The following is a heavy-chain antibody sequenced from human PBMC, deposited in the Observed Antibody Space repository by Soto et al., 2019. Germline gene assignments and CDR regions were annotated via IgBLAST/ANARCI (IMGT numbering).Heavy chain of an antibody. Sequence: GGSLRLSCVASGFVFEVYWMHWVRQVPGKGLEWVSRISADGARTDYADCVRGRFTISRDNANNALYLQMNALRGEDTAVYFCTRGPRPSSVGTGAVWGRGALVIVSS. J-gene: IGHJ4*02. V-gene: IGHV3-74*01. D-gene: IGHD2-2*01. CDR2: ISADGART. CDR1: GFVFEVYW. CDR3: TRGPRPSSVGTGAV.